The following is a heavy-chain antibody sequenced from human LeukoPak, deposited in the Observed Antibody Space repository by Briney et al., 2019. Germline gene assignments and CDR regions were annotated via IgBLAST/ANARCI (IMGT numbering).Heavy chain of an antibody. J-gene: IGHJ4*02. CDR2: ISSSSSHI. D-gene: IGHD6-13*01. V-gene: IGHV3-21*01. CDR3: AGGRSSSHNYYFDY. CDR1: GFTFSTYS. Sequence: GGSLRLSCAASGFTFSTYSMNWVRQAPGKGLECVSSISSSSSHIYYAESVKGRFTMSRDNAKNSLYLQMNSLRAEDTAVYYCAGGRSSSHNYYFDYWGQGTLVTVSS.